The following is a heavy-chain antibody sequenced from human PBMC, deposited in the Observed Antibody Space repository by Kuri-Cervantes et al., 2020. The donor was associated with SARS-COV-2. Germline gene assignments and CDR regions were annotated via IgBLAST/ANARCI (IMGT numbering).Heavy chain of an antibody. J-gene: IGHJ4*02. CDR2: IYYSGST. CDR1: GGSISSHY. Sequence: SETLSLTCTVSGGSISSHYWSWIRQPPGKGLEWIGYIYYSGSTNYNPSLKSRVTISVDTSKNQFSLKLSSVTAADTAVYYCARADFWSGYYIGYGGQGGLVTVSS. CDR3: ARADFWSGYYIGY. D-gene: IGHD3-3*01. V-gene: IGHV4-59*11.